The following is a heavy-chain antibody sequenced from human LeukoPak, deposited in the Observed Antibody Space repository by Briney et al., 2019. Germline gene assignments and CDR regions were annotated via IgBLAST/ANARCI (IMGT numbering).Heavy chain of an antibody. Sequence: SETLSLTCTVSGDSINSHYWSWIRQPPGKGLEWIGYIYTSGSTNYNPSLKSRVTISVDTPKNQFSLKLSSVTAADTAVYYCASLEQLAWFDPWGQGTLVTVSS. CDR3: ASLEQLAWFDP. J-gene: IGHJ5*02. V-gene: IGHV4-4*09. D-gene: IGHD6-6*01. CDR2: IYTSGST. CDR1: GDSINSHY.